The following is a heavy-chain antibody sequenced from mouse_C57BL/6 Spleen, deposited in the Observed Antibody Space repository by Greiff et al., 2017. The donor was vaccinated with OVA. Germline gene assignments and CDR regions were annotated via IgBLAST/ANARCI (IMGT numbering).Heavy chain of an antibody. CDR2: IYPGSGST. V-gene: IGHV1-55*01. CDR1: GYTFTSYW. Sequence: VQLQQPGAELVKPGASVKMSCKASGYTFTSYWITWVKQRPGQGLEWIGDIYPGSGSTNYNEQFKSKATLTVDTSSSTAYMQLSSLTSEDSAVYYCARSGYDYEGDYFDYWGQGTTLTVSS. CDR3: ARSGYDYEGDYFDY. J-gene: IGHJ2*01. D-gene: IGHD2-4*01.